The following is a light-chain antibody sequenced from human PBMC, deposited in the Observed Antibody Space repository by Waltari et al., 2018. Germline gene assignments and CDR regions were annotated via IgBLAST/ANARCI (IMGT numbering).Light chain of an antibody. J-gene: IGKJ5*01. Sequence: VVMTQSALTMPVTLGQPAPISCSPSRSPEHSYGHSYLNWFQQRPGHSPRRLTYKVCDQDPWVPDRVSGSASGTGVTLKISRGEAEDVGVYDCMQGTHWLPITVGEASRLEI. CDR3: MQGTHWLPIT. CDR1: RSPEHSYGHSY. V-gene: IGKV2-30*02. CDR2: KVC.